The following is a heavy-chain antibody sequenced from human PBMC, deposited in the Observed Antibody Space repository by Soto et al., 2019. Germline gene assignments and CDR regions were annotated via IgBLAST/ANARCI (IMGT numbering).Heavy chain of an antibody. CDR1: GFTFGDYA. D-gene: IGHD1-26*01. J-gene: IGHJ3*02. Sequence: GGSLRLSCTASGFTFGDYAMSWVRQAPGKGLEWVGFIRSKAYGGTTEYAASVKGRFTISRDDSKSIAYLQMNSLKTEDTAVYYCTREWELLSGAFDIWGQGTMVTVSS. V-gene: IGHV3-49*04. CDR2: IRSKAYGGTT. CDR3: TREWELLSGAFDI.